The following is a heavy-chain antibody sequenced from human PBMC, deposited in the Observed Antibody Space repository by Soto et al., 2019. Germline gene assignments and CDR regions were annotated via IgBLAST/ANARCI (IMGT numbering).Heavy chain of an antibody. D-gene: IGHD1-26*01. CDR2: AHHSGRT. CDR1: GVSMTSSNG. CDR3: ARSEATGLDY. Sequence: SETLSLTCTVSGVSMTSSNGWNCVRQSPGKGLEWIGEAHHSGRTNYNPSLKSRVTISVDKSKNHFSLKLSSVTAADTAVYYCARSEATGLDYWGQGTLVTVSS. V-gene: IGHV4-4*02. J-gene: IGHJ4*02.